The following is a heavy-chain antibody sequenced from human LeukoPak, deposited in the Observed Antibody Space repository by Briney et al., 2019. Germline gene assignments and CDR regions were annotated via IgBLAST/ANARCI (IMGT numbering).Heavy chain of an antibody. CDR3: AREGAVAGRSDYYYYMDV. J-gene: IGHJ6*03. D-gene: IGHD6-19*01. CDR2: IIPIFGTA. V-gene: IGHV1-69*05. Sequence: ASVKVSCKASGGTFSSYAISWVRQAPGQGLEWMGGIIPIFGTANYAQKLQGRVTITTEEYTSTAYMELSSLRSEDTAVYYCAREGAVAGRSDYYYYMDVWGQGTLVTVSS. CDR1: GGTFSSYA.